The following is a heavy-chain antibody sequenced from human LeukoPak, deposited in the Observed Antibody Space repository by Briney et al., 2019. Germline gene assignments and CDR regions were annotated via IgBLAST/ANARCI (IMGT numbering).Heavy chain of an antibody. D-gene: IGHD4-17*01. Sequence: GGSLRLSCTASGLTFGDYAMSWVRQAPGKGLEWVGFIRSKAYGGTTEYAASVKGRFTISRDDSKSIAYLQMNSLKTEDTAVYYCTRDHPAVQGDYFDYWGQGTLVTVSS. CDR3: TRDHPAVQGDYFDY. CDR1: GLTFGDYA. J-gene: IGHJ4*02. V-gene: IGHV3-49*04. CDR2: IRSKAYGGTT.